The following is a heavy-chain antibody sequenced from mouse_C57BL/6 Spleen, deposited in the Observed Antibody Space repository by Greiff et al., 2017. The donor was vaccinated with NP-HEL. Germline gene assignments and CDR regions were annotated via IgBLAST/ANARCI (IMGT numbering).Heavy chain of an antibody. V-gene: IGHV5-16*01. D-gene: IGHD3-3*01. CDR3: ARGDVAMDY. Sequence: EVMLVESEGGLVQPGSSMKLSCTASGFTFSDYYMAWVRQVPEKGLEWVANINYDGSSTYYLDSLKSRFIISRDNAKNILYLQMSSLKSEDTATYYCARGDVAMDYWGQGTSVTVSS. CDR1: GFTFSDYY. CDR2: INYDGSST. J-gene: IGHJ4*01.